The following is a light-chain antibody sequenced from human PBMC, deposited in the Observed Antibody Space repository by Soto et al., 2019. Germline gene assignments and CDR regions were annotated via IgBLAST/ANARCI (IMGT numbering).Light chain of an antibody. CDR3: KSYAGSNTYV. J-gene: IGLJ1*01. V-gene: IGLV1-44*01. CDR2: SND. Sequence: QSVLTQPPSASGTPGQRVTISCSGSSSNIGSNTVNWYQHLPGTAPKLLIYSNDQRPSGVPDRFSGSKSGTSASLAISGLQSEDEADYFCKSYAGSNTYVFGSGTKLTVL. CDR1: SSNIGSNT.